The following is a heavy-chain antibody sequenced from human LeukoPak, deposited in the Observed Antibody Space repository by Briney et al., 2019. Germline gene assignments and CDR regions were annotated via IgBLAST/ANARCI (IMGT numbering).Heavy chain of an antibody. CDR1: GYTFTGYY. CDR2: INPNSGGT. D-gene: IGHD6-19*01. CDR3: ARTGYSSGRPTF. V-gene: IGHV1-2*02. J-gene: IGHJ4*02. Sequence: ASVTVSCNASGYTFTGYYMHWVRQAPAPGLEWMGWINPNSGGTNYAQKFQGRVTMTRDTSISTAYMELSRLRSDDTAVYYCARTGYSSGRPTFWGQGTLVTVSS.